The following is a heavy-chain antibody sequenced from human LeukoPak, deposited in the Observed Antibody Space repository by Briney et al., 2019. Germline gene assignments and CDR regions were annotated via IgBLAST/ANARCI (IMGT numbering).Heavy chain of an antibody. CDR3: ATPSGYDSNDAFDI. V-gene: IGHV3-66*01. Sequence: GGSLRLSCAASGFTVSSNYMSWVRQAPGKGREWVSVIYSGGSTYYADSVKGRFTISRDNSKTTLYLQMNSLRAEATAVYYCATPSGYDSNDAFDIWGQGTMVTVSS. CDR2: IYSGGST. J-gene: IGHJ3*02. CDR1: GFTVSSNY. D-gene: IGHD5-12*01.